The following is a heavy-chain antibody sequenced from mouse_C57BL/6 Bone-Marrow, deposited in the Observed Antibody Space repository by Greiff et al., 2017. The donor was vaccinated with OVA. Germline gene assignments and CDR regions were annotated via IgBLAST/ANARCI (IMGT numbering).Heavy chain of an antibody. D-gene: IGHD6-2*01. Sequence: EVMLVESGGDLVKPGGSLKLSCAASGFTFSSYGMSWVRQTPDKRLEWVATISSGGSYTYYPDSVKGRFTISRDNAKNTLYLQMSSLKSEDTAMYYCARQSYSSDYWGQGTTLTVSS. CDR2: ISSGGSYT. V-gene: IGHV5-6*02. CDR3: ARQSYSSDY. J-gene: IGHJ2*01. CDR1: GFTFSSYG.